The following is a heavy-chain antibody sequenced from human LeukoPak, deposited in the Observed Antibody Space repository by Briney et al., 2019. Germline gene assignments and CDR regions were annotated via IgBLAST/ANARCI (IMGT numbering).Heavy chain of an antibody. V-gene: IGHV1-69*06. D-gene: IGHD3-10*01. J-gene: IGHJ6*04. Sequence: SVKVSCKASGVTFSDYPISWVRQAPGQGPEWMGGVVPRFAAADYAQQFQGRVTITADMYTTTAYMELSSLTSDDTAIYYCAGGYGSGVMSPYALDVWGTGTTVVVSS. CDR1: GVTFSDYP. CDR2: VVPRFAAA. CDR3: AGGYGSGVMSPYALDV.